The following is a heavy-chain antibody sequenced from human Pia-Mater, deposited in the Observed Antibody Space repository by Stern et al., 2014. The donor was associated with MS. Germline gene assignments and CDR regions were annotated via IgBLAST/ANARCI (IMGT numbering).Heavy chain of an antibody. CDR3: AHLFSDASSSXXDP. D-gene: IGHD6-6*01. CDR1: GFSLSTSGAG. Sequence: QITLKESGPTLVKPTQTLTLTCTFSGFSLSTSGAGVTWIRQPPGKALEGLAVIYWDDEKRYSPSLKTRLTITRDTSKSQAVLTMTSMDPVDTATYYCAHLFSDASSSXXDPWGQGTLVTVSS. V-gene: IGHV2-5*02. CDR2: IYWDDEK. J-gene: IGHJ5*02.